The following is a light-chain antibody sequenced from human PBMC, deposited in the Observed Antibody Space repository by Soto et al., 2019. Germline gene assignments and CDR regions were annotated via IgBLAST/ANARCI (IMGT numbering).Light chain of an antibody. Sequence: QSVLTQPPSASGSPGQSVTISCTGTSSDVGGYNFVSWYQQHPGKAPKLMIYEVSERPSGVHDRFSGSKSGNTASLTVSGLQAEDEADYYCSSYAGSNIVVFGGGTKLTVL. V-gene: IGLV2-8*01. J-gene: IGLJ2*01. CDR3: SSYAGSNIVV. CDR2: EVS. CDR1: SSDVGGYNF.